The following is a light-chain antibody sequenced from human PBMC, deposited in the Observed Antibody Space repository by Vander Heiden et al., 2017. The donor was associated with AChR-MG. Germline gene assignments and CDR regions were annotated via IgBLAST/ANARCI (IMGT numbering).Light chain of an antibody. V-gene: IGKV1-16*02. CDR3: QQYNSYPRT. Sequence: DIQMTQSPSSLSASVGDRVTITCRASQGISNYLAWFQQKPGKAPKSLIYGASSLQSGVPSKFTLTISSLQPEDFATYYCQQYNSYPRTFGQGTRVEIK. CDR2: GAS. CDR1: QGISNY. J-gene: IGKJ1*01.